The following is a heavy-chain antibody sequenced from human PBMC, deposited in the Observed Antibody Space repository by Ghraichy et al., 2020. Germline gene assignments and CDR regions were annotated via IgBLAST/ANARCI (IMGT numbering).Heavy chain of an antibody. J-gene: IGHJ3*02. D-gene: IGHD3-22*01. CDR2: ISGSGGST. Sequence: GALRLSCAASGFTFSSYAMSWVRQAPGKGLEWVSAISGSGGSTYYADSVKGRFTISRDNSKNTLYLQMNSLRAEDTAVYYCAKDLAPYYDLNAFDIWGQGTMVTVSS. V-gene: IGHV3-23*01. CDR3: AKDLAPYYDLNAFDI. CDR1: GFTFSSYA.